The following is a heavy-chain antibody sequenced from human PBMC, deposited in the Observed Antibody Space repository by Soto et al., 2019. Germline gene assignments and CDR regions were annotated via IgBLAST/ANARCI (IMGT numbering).Heavy chain of an antibody. CDR1: EFTFNTYA. Sequence: QAQLVESGGGVVQPGRSLRLSCAASEFTFNTYAMHWVRQAPGKGLEWVAVIAYDGNDKYDADSVKGRFTISRDNSKNGRWLPMNSLRPEDTGMYYWARDVRNSVPYYYGMDVWGQGTTVTVSS. J-gene: IGHJ6*02. V-gene: IGHV3-30*03. CDR3: ARDVRNSVPYYYGMDV. D-gene: IGHD1-7*01. CDR2: IAYDGNDK.